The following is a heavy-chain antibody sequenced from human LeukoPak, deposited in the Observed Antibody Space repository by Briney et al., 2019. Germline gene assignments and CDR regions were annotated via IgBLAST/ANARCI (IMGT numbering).Heavy chain of an antibody. J-gene: IGHJ4*02. CDR1: GGSISSYY. D-gene: IGHD5-24*01. V-gene: IGHV4-34*01. CDR3: ARRKMATSRYFDY. CDR2: INHSGST. Sequence: SETLSLTCTVSGGSISSYYWSWIRQPPGKGLEWIGEINHSGSTNYNPSLKSRVTISVDTSKNQFSLKLSSVTAADTAVYYCARRKMATSRYFDYWGQGTLVTVSS.